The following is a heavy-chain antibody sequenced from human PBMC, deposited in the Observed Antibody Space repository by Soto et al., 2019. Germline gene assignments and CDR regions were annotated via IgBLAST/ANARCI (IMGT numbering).Heavy chain of an antibody. CDR2: INAGNGNT. CDR3: AARLWGILANWFDP. J-gene: IGHJ5*02. V-gene: IGHV1-3*01. D-gene: IGHD2-15*01. Sequence: ASVKVSCKASGYTFTSYAMHWVRQAPGQRLEWMGYINAGNGNTKYSQKFQGRVTITRDTSTNTAYMELSSLRSDDTAVYYCAARLWGILANWFDPWGQGTQVTVSS. CDR1: GYTFTSYA.